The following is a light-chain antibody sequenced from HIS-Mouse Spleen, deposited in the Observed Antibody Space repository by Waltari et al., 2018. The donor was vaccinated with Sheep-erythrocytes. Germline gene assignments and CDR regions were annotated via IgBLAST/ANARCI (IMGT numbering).Light chain of an antibody. V-gene: IGLV2-11*01. CDR2: DVS. CDR1: SIHVGGCNY. CDR3: CSYAGSYNHV. J-gene: IGLJ1*01. Sequence: QSALTQPRPVSGSPGQSFTIPCTRTSIHVGGCNYVFGYQQHPGKAPKLMIYDVSKRPSGVPGRFSGSKSGTTASLTISGLQAEDEADYYCCSYAGSYNHVFATGTKVTVL.